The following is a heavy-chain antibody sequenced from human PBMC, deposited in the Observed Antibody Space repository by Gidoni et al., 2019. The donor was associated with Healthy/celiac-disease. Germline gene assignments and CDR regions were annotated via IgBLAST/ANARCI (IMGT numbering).Heavy chain of an antibody. Sequence: EVQLVESGGGVVKPGGSLRLSCAASGLTFSNAWMSWVRKAPGKGLEWIGRIKSKTDGGTTDYAAPVKGRFTISRDDSKNTLYLQMNSLKTEDTAVYYCTTGSWEPNYRRDYWGQGTLVTVSS. CDR2: IKSKTDGGTT. CDR1: GLTFSNAW. V-gene: IGHV3-15*01. D-gene: IGHD1-26*01. J-gene: IGHJ4*02. CDR3: TTGSWEPNYRRDY.